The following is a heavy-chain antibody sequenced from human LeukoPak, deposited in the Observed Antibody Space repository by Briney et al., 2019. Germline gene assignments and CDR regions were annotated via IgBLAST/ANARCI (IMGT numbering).Heavy chain of an antibody. CDR2: IYHSGST. V-gene: IGHV4-30-2*01. CDR1: GGSISSGGYY. CDR3: AREAYYAYFDWLFRDSWFDP. D-gene: IGHD3-9*01. J-gene: IGHJ5*02. Sequence: SETLSLTCTVSGGSISSGGYYWSWIRQPPGKGLEWIGYIYHSGSTYYNPSLKSRVTISVDRSKNQFSLKLSSVTAADTAVYYCAREAYYAYFDWLFRDSWFDPWGQGTLVTVSS.